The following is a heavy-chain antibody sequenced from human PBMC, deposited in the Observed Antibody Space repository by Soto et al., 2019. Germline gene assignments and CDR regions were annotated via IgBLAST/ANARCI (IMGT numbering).Heavy chain of an antibody. CDR2: IIPIFGTA. D-gene: IGHD1-26*01. CDR1: GGTFSSYA. Sequence: GASVKVSCKASGGTFSSYAISWVRQAPGQGLEWMGGIIPIFGTANYAQKFQGRVTITADESTSTAYMELSSLRSEDTAVYYCARDGIVGATSRGFDYWGQGTLVTVSS. CDR3: ARDGIVGATSRGFDY. J-gene: IGHJ4*02. V-gene: IGHV1-69*13.